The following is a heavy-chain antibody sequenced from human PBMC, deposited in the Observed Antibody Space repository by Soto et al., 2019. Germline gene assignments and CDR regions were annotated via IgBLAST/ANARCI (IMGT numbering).Heavy chain of an antibody. CDR1: GFTFSKGL. D-gene: IGHD3-16*01. V-gene: IGHV3-7*01. Sequence: GGSLRLSCGSCGFTFSKGLMCWVRQAPGKGLECAANIKRHGSRIDHLDSVKGRSTISRDNARESLVLQMNSLRAEDTAVYYCARDPTFGAVDYWGQGTQVTVSA. CDR2: IKRHGSRI. J-gene: IGHJ4*02. CDR3: ARDPTFGAVDY.